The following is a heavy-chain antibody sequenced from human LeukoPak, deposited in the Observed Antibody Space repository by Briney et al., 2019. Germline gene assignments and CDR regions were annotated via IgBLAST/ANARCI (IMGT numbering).Heavy chain of an antibody. CDR1: GYTFTSYD. CDR3: ARTPTRNYDFWSGDAFDI. J-gene: IGHJ3*02. CDR2: MNPNSGNT. V-gene: IGHV1-8*01. D-gene: IGHD3-3*01. Sequence: ASVKVSCKASGYTFTSYDINWVRQASGQGLEWMGWMNPNSGNTGYAQMFQGRVTMTRNTSISTAYMELSSLRSEDTAVYYCARTPTRNYDFWSGDAFDIWGQGTMVTVSS.